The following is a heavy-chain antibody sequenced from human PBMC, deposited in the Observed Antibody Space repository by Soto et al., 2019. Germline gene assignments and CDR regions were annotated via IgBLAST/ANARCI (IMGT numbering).Heavy chain of an antibody. D-gene: IGHD3-10*01. CDR1: GGSFSDYY. V-gene: IGHV4-34*01. CDR2: INHSGST. J-gene: IGHJ4*02. Sequence: SETLSLTCAVYGGSFSDYYWSWIRQPPGKGLEWIGEINHSGSTNYNPSLKSRVTISVDTSKNQFSLKLSSVTAADTAVYYCARGLTSVGSVRKPYYFDYWGQGTLVTVSS. CDR3: ARGLTSVGSVRKPYYFDY.